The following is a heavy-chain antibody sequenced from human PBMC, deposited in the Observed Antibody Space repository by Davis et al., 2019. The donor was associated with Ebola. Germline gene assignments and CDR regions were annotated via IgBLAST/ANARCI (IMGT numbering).Heavy chain of an antibody. CDR2: ISSSGSTI. D-gene: IGHD2-21*02. CDR1: GFTFSDYY. CDR3: AKDLYGDYDLDY. V-gene: IGHV3-11*01. J-gene: IGHJ4*02. Sequence: GESLKISCAASGFTFSDYYMSWIRQAPGKGLEWVSYISSSGSTIYYADSVKGRFTISRDNSKNTLYLQMTSLRAEDTALYYCAKDLYGDYDLDYWGQGTLVTVSS.